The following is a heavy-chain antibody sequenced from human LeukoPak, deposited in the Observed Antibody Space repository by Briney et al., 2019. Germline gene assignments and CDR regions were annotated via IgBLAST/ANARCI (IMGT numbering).Heavy chain of an antibody. CDR3: ARDMTGEGADFDY. J-gene: IGHJ4*02. CDR1: GFTFSSYA. V-gene: IGHV3-23*01. D-gene: IGHD7-27*01. CDR2: ISGSGGST. Sequence: PGGSLRLSCAASGFTFSSYAMSWVRQAPGKGLEWVSAISGSGGSTYYADSVKGRFTISRDNSENTLYLQMNSLRAEDTAVYYCARDMTGEGADFDYWGQGTLVTVSS.